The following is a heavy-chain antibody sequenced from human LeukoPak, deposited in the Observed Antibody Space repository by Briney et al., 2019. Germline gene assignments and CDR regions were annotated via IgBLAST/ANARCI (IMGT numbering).Heavy chain of an antibody. CDR1: GLTFSSYA. CDR2: ISYDGSNK. D-gene: IGHD2-15*01. J-gene: IGHJ4*02. V-gene: IGHV3-30-3*01. Sequence: GGSLRLSCAASGLTFSSYAMHWVRQAPGKGLEWVAVISYDGSNKYYADSVKGRFTISRDNSKNTLYLQMNSLRAEDTAVYYCARDTPENICSGGSCYSATFDYWGQGTLVTVSS. CDR3: ARDTPENICSGGSCYSATFDY.